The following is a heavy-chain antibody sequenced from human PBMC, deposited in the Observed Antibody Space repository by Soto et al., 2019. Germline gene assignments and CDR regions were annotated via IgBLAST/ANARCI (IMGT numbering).Heavy chain of an antibody. J-gene: IGHJ4*02. CDR3: ARDYDSSGYPRYYFDY. CDR2: INPSGGST. CDR1: GYTFTSYY. V-gene: IGHV1-46*03. D-gene: IGHD3-22*01. Sequence: QVQLVQSGAEVKKPGASVKVSCKASGYTFTSYYMHWVRQAPGQWLEWMGIINPSGGSTSYAQKFQGRVTMTRDTSTSTVYMELSSLRSEDTAVYYCARDYDSSGYPRYYFDYWGQGTLVTVSS.